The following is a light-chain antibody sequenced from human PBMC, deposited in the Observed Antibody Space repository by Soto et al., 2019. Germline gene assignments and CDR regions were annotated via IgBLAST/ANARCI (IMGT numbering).Light chain of an antibody. CDR3: GTWDSSLSAAQGV. J-gene: IGLJ2*01. Sequence: QSVLTQPPSVSAAPGQKVTISCSGSSSNIGNNYVSWYQQLPGTAPKLLIYDNNKRPSGIPDRFSGSKSGTSATLGITGLQTGDEADYYCGTWDSSLSAAQGVFGGGTKVTV. CDR1: SSNIGNNY. CDR2: DNN. V-gene: IGLV1-51*01.